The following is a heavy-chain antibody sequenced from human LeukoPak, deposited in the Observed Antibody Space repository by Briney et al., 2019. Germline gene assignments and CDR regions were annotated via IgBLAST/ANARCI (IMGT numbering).Heavy chain of an antibody. CDR1: GDTFTSYG. Sequence: GASVKVSCKASGDTFTSYGISWVRQAPGQGVERMGWISAYNGNTNYAQKLQGRLTITTDTSTSTAYMELRSLRSDDTAVYYCATLCDYSKRYPSWGQGTMVTVSS. J-gene: IGHJ3*01. CDR2: ISAYNGNT. CDR3: ATLCDYSKRYPS. V-gene: IGHV1-18*01. D-gene: IGHD4-11*01.